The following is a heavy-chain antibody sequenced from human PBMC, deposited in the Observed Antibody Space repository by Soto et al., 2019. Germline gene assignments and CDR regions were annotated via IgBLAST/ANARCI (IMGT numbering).Heavy chain of an antibody. CDR1: GYTFTGYY. CDR3: ATSPEGYYYYGMDV. V-gene: IGHV1-2*04. CDR2: INPNSGGT. Sequence: QVQLVQSGAEVKKPGASVKVSCKASGYTFTGYYMHWVRQAPGQGLEWMGWINPNSGGTNYAQKLQGWVTLTRHTSISTAYMELSRLRTDDTAVYYCATSPEGYYYYGMDVWGQATTVTVSS. J-gene: IGHJ6*02.